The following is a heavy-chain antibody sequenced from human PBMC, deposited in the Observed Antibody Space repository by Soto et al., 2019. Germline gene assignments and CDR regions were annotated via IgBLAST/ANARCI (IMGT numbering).Heavy chain of an antibody. Sequence: QITLNESGPTQVKPRQTLTLTCTFSGFSLTTSGVGVGWIRQSPGKAPEWLALIYWDDDKRYSPSLKSRLTITKATSKNAVVLTMADLDPADTATYYCAHRVLRTVFGLVTTTAIYFDFWGQGTPVAVSS. CDR3: AHRVLRTVFGLVTTTAIYFDF. J-gene: IGHJ4*02. V-gene: IGHV2-5*02. CDR1: GFSLTTSGVG. CDR2: IYWDDDK. D-gene: IGHD3-3*01.